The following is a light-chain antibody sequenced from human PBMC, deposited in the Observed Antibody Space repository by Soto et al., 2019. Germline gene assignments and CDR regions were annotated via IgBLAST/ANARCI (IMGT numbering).Light chain of an antibody. CDR1: SRDVGAYNF. V-gene: IGLV2-14*03. CDR3: SAYTVSRTYV. Sequence: QSALTQPASVSGSPGQSITISCTGTSRDVGAYNFVSWHQQHPGKAPKLMIYNVYDRPSGISYRFSGSKSGNTASLTISGPHGEYEADDYCSAYTVSRTYVFGTGTKLTVL. CDR2: NVY. J-gene: IGLJ1*01.